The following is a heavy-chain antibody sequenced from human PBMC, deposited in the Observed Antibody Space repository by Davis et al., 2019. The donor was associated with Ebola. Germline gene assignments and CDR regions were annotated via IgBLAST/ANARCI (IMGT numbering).Heavy chain of an antibody. CDR3: ARTFSYPGAMDV. CDR1: GGSISSYY. CDR2: IYYSGST. V-gene: IGHV4-59*01. Sequence: MPSETLSLTCTVSGGSISSYYWSWIRQPPGKGLEWIGYIYYSGSTNYNPSLKSRVTISVDTSKNQFSLKVTSVTAADTAVYYCARTFSYPGAMDVWGQGTMVTVSS. J-gene: IGHJ6*02. D-gene: IGHD2-21*01.